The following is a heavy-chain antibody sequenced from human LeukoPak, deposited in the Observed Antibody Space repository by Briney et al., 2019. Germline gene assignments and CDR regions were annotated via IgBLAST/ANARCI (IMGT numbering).Heavy chain of an antibody. CDR2: ISYDGSNK. Sequence: GRSLRLSCEASGFTFSSYAMHWVRQAPGKGLEWVAVISYDGSNKYYADSVKGRFTISRDNSKNTLYLQMNSLRAEDTAVYYCARLDLVGATNYWGQGTLVTVSS. J-gene: IGHJ4*02. D-gene: IGHD1-26*01. CDR1: GFTFSSYA. CDR3: ARLDLVGATNY. V-gene: IGHV3-30-3*01.